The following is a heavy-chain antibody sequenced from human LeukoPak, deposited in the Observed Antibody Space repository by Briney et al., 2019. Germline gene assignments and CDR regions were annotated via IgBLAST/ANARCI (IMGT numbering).Heavy chain of an antibody. CDR1: VFTSGSYW. D-gene: IGHD6-19*01. Sequence: PGGSLRLSCAASVFTSGSYWMSWVRQAPGKGLEWVANIKQDGSEKYYVDSVRGRFTISRDNAKNSLYLQMNSLRAEDTAVYYCARDRGSSGWYEFDYWGQGTLVTVSS. J-gene: IGHJ4*02. V-gene: IGHV3-7*01. CDR3: ARDRGSSGWYEFDY. CDR2: IKQDGSEK.